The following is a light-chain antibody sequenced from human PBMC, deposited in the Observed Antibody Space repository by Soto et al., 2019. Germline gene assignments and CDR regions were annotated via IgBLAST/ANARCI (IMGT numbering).Light chain of an antibody. V-gene: IGKV1-39*01. Sequence: DIQMTPYPSPLSACLGDRVTITCRANPSLCSYLNWYQQKPGKAPKLLIYAASSLQSGVPSRFSGSGSGTDFTLTISSLQPEDFATYYCQQSYSTPLTFGGGTKVDIK. CDR2: AAS. J-gene: IGKJ4*01. CDR1: PSLCSY. CDR3: QQSYSTPLT.